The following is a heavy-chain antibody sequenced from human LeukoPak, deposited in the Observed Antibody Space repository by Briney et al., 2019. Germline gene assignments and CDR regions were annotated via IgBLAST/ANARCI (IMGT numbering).Heavy chain of an antibody. CDR3: AKGVRFLEWLLFDY. D-gene: IGHD3-3*01. Sequence: GGSLRLSCAASGFTFSSYAMSWVRQAPGKGLEWVSAISGSGGSTYYADSVKGRFTISRDNSKNTLYLQMNSLRAGDTAVYYCAKGVRFLEWLLFDYWGQGTLVTVSS. V-gene: IGHV3-23*01. CDR1: GFTFSSYA. CDR2: ISGSGGST. J-gene: IGHJ4*02.